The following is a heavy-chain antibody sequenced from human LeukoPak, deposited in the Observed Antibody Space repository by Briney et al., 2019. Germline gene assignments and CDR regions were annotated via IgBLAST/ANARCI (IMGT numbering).Heavy chain of an antibody. J-gene: IGHJ6*03. Sequence: GGSLRLSCAASGFTFSSYEMNWVRQAPGKGLEWVSYISSSGSTIYYADSVKGRFTISRDNANNLLFLQMSSLRAEDTAVYFCAGLRRAYYYYMDVWGKGTTVTVSS. CDR2: ISSSGSTI. V-gene: IGHV3-48*03. CDR3: AGLRRAYYYYMDV. CDR1: GFTFSSYE.